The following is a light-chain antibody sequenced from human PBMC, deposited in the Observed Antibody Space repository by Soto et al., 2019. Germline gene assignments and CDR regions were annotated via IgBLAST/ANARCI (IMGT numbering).Light chain of an antibody. Sequence: AVLLTQSPSSFSASTGDRATITCRASQDIHNYLAWYQQVPGKAPKLLLYAASILQTGVPSRFSGSGSGTDFTLTIDGLPSEHFATYFCQHYYNYPWTFGQGPTVE. CDR2: AAS. V-gene: IGKV1-8*01. J-gene: IGKJ1*01. CDR3: QHYYNYPWT. CDR1: QDIHNY.